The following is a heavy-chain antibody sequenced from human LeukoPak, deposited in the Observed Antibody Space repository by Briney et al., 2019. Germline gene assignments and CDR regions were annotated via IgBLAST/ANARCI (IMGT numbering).Heavy chain of an antibody. CDR1: GFTLSSYS. CDR2: IKQDGSKK. D-gene: IGHD5-24*01. V-gene: IGHV3-7*04. Sequence: GGSLRLSCAASGFTLSSYSMNWVRQAPGKGLEWVANIKQDGSKKSYVDSVKGRFTISRDNAKNSLYLQMNSLRAEDTAIYYCTRVGYIDEGIDYWGQGTLVTVSS. CDR3: TRVGYIDEGIDY. J-gene: IGHJ4*02.